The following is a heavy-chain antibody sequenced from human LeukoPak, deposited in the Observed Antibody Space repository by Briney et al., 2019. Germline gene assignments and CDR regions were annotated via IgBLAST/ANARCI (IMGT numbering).Heavy chain of an antibody. D-gene: IGHD2-21*02. J-gene: IGHJ2*01. Sequence: PGGSLRLSCAASEFTFSGYWMTWVRQAPGKGLEWVAVISYDGSNKYYADSVKGRFTISRDNSKNTLYLQMNSLRAEDTAVYYCAKTYCGGDCYSNGWYFDLWGRGTLVTVSS. V-gene: IGHV3-30*18. CDR3: AKTYCGGDCYSNGWYFDL. CDR2: ISYDGSNK. CDR1: EFTFSGYW.